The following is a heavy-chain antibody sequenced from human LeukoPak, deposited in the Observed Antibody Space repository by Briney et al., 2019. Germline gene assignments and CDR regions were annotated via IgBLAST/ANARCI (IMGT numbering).Heavy chain of an antibody. CDR2: IYYSGST. CDR3: ARDEGGSAPFDC. V-gene: IGHV4-59*01. CDR1: GGSISSYY. Sequence: PSETLSLTCTVSGGSISSYYWSWIRQPPGKGLEWIGYIYYSGSTNYNPSLKSRVTISVDTSKNQFSLKLSSVTAADTAVYYCARDEGGSAPFDCWGQGTLVTVSS. J-gene: IGHJ4*02. D-gene: IGHD1-26*01.